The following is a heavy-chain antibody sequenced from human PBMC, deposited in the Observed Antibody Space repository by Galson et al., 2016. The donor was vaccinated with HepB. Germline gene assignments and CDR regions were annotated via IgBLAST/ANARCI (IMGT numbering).Heavy chain of an antibody. CDR3: TTLFYYGSGRYYNIRDY. J-gene: IGHJ4*02. Sequence: ETLSLTCGVSGGSFSGYYWTWIRQPPGKGLEWIGEIDHTGKVDYNPSLKSPVTISTDTSKSQFSLKLSSVTAADSAIYYCTTLFYYGSGRYYNIRDYWGQGTLVTVSS. D-gene: IGHD3-10*01. V-gene: IGHV4-34*01. CDR1: GGSFSGYY. CDR2: IDHTGKV.